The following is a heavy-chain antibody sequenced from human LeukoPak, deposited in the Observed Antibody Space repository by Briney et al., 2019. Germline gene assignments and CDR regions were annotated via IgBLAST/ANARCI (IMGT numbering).Heavy chain of an antibody. Sequence: GASVKVPCKASGYTFTSYGISWVRQAPGQGLEWMGWISAHNGNTNYAQKLQGRVTMATDTSTSTAYMELRSLRSDDTAVYYCARSGTMVRGVNTLIDYWGQGTLVTVSS. D-gene: IGHD3-10*01. CDR3: ARSGTMVRGVNTLIDY. V-gene: IGHV1-18*01. J-gene: IGHJ4*02. CDR1: GYTFTSYG. CDR2: ISAHNGNT.